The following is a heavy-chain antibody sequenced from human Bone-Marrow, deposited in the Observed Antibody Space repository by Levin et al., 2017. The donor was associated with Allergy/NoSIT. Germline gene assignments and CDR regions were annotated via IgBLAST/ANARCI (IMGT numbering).Heavy chain of an antibody. V-gene: IGHV3-30-3*01. CDR3: ASFLYGVRGVIIGGKDY. CDR1: GFTFSSYA. D-gene: IGHD3-10*01. J-gene: IGHJ4*02. CDR2: ISYDGSNK. Sequence: GGSLRLSCAASGFTFSSYAMHWVRQAPGKGLEWVAVISYDGSNKYYADSVKGRFTISRDNSKNTLYLQMNSLRAEDTAVYYCASFLYGVRGVIIGGKDYWGQGTLVTVSS.